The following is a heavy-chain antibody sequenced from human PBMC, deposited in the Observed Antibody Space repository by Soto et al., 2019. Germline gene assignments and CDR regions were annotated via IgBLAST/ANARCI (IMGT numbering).Heavy chain of an antibody. CDR1: GYTLTELS. CDR3: ATTPARRGYSGYDPRNDLQSI. CDR2: FDPEDGET. D-gene: IGHD5-12*01. Sequence: GASVKVSCKVSGYTLTELSMHWVRQAPGKGLEWMGGFDPEDGETIYAQKFQGRVTMTEDTSTDTAYMELSSLRSEDTAVYYCATTPARRGYSGYDPRNDLQSIWGQGTMVTVSS. J-gene: IGHJ3*02. V-gene: IGHV1-24*01.